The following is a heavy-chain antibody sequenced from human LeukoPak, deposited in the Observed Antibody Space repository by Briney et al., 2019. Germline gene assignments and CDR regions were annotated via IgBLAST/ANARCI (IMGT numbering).Heavy chain of an antibody. CDR3: GKTTTGYSSGRYPGWPVDY. CDR1: GFTFNSYA. J-gene: IGHJ4*02. D-gene: IGHD6-19*01. Sequence: PGGSLRLSCVASGFTFNSYAMYWVRQAPGKGLEWVSGIFGSGGSTHYADSVKGRFTISRDNSKNTVYLQMNSLRAEDTAVYYCGKTTTGYSSGRYPGWPVDYWGQGTLVTVSS. V-gene: IGHV3-23*01. CDR2: IFGSGGST.